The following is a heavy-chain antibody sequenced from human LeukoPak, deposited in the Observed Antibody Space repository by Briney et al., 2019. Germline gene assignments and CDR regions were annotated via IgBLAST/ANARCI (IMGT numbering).Heavy chain of an antibody. CDR3: ARGNHAYDS. V-gene: IGHV3-21*01. Sequence: PGGSLRLSCAASGFSFSAYDMNWVRQAPGKGLEWVSYISRTSTNIYYADSVKGRFTISRDNARNSLYLQTNSLRAEDTAMYYCARGNHAYDSWGQGTLVTVSS. D-gene: IGHD1-14*01. CDR1: GFSFSAYD. CDR2: ISRTSTNI. J-gene: IGHJ4*02.